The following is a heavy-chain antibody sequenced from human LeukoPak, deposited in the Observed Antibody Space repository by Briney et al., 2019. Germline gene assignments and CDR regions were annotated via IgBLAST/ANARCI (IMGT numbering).Heavy chain of an antibody. V-gene: IGHV3-30-3*02. CDR3: AKTMGSSWLFDY. CDR2: ISYDGTKK. CDR1: GFTFSGFA. J-gene: IGHJ4*02. D-gene: IGHD6-13*01. Sequence: PGRSLRLSCAASGFTFSGFAMHWVRQAPGKGLEWVTVISYDGTKKYYADSAKGRFTISRDNSKNTVYLQLNSLRAEDTALYYCAKTMGSSWLFDYWGQGTLVTVSS.